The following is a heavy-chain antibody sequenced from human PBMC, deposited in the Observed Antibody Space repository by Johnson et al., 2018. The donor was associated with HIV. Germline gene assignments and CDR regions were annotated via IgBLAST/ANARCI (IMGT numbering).Heavy chain of an antibody. Sequence: EVQLVESGGGVVRPGGSLRLSCAASGFTFDDYGMTWVRQAPGKGLEWVSGISASGGSTYYTASVKGRFTISRDNSNNTLYLQMNSLTAEETAIYFCARDPFPRFYAFDIWGQGTMVTVSS. CDR2: ISASGGST. J-gene: IGHJ3*02. CDR3: ARDPFPRFYAFDI. V-gene: IGHV3-20*04. CDR1: GFTFDDYG.